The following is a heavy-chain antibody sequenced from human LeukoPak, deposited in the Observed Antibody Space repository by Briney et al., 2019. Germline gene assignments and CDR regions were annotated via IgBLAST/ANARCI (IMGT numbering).Heavy chain of an antibody. CDR3: ARDPFHYYYGSGTGAFDI. V-gene: IGHV3-48*03. CDR1: GFTFSSYE. Sequence: PGGSLRLSCAASGFTFSSYEMNWVRQAPGKGLEWVSYISSSGSTIYYADSVKGRFTISRDNAKNSLYLQMNSLRAEDTAVYYCARDPFHYYYGSGTGAFDIWGQGTMVTVSS. J-gene: IGHJ3*02. CDR2: ISSSGSTI. D-gene: IGHD3-10*01.